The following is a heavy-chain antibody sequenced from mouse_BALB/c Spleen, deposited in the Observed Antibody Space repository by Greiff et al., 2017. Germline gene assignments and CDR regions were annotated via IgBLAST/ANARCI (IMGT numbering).Heavy chain of an antibody. CDR2: ISSGGSYT. D-gene: IGHD1-1*02. CDR3: ARHGGRYYFDY. J-gene: IGHJ2*01. Sequence: VQLKESGGDLVKPGGSLKLSCAASGFTFSSYGMSWVRQTPDKRLEWVATISSGGSYTYYPDSVKGRFTISRDNAKNTLYLQMSSLKSEDTAMYYCARHGGRYYFDYWGQGTTLTVSS. V-gene: IGHV5-6*01. CDR1: GFTFSSYG.